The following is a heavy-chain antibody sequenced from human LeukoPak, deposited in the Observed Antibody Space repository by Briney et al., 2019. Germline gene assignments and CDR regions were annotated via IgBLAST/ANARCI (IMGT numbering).Heavy chain of an antibody. Sequence: SETLSLTCTVSGYSISSGYYWGWIRQPPGKGLEWIGSIYHSGSTYYNPSLKSQVTISVDTSKNQFSLKLSSVTAADTAVYYCARLSPYYYGSGSYYDYWGQGTLVTVSS. V-gene: IGHV4-38-2*02. CDR1: GYSISSGYY. J-gene: IGHJ4*02. D-gene: IGHD3-10*01. CDR2: IYHSGST. CDR3: ARLSPYYYGSGSYYDY.